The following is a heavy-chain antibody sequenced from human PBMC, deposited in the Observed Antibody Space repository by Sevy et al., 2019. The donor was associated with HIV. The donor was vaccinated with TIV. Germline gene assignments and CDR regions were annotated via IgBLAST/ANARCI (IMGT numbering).Heavy chain of an antibody. CDR2: ISSSSSSI. CDR3: ARVVAYCTGGTCFPGYYYGMDV. V-gene: IGHV3-21*01. CDR1: GFTFSSYN. Sequence: GGSLRLSCAASGFTFSSYNMNWVRQAPGKGLEWVSSISSSSSSIYYADSVRGRFTISRDNAKNSLYLQMNSLRAEDTALYYCARVVAYCTGGTCFPGYYYGMDVSGQGTTVTVSS. D-gene: IGHD2-15*01. J-gene: IGHJ6*02.